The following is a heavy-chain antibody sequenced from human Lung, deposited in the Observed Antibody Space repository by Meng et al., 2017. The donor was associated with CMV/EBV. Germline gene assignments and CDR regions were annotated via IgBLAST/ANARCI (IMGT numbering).Heavy chain of an antibody. Sequence: GGSLRLXCAASGFTFSSYGMHWVRQAPGKGLEWVAFIRYDGSNKYYADSVKGRFTISRDNSKNTLYLQMNSLRAEDTAVYYCAKDGAKYCSSTSCYFFDYWXQRTLVTVSS. CDR3: AKDGAKYCSSTSCYFFDY. V-gene: IGHV3-30*02. D-gene: IGHD2-2*01. CDR1: GFTFSSYG. J-gene: IGHJ4*02. CDR2: IRYDGSNK.